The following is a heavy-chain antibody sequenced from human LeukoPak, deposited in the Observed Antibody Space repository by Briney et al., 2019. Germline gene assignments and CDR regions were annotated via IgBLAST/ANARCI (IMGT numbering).Heavy chain of an antibody. CDR3: AKEMYSSSSDFDY. J-gene: IGHJ4*02. Sequence: GGSLRLSCAASGFTFSSSAMSWVRQAPGKGLEWVSAISNNGGYTYYADSVQGRFTISRDNSKSTLCLQMNSLRAEDTAVYYCAKEMYSSSSDFDYWGQGSLVTVSS. CDR2: ISNNGGYT. V-gene: IGHV3-23*01. CDR1: GFTFSSSA. D-gene: IGHD6-6*01.